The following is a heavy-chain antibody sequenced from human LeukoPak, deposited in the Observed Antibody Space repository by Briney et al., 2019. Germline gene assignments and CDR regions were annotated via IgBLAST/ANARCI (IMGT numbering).Heavy chain of an antibody. Sequence: ASVKVSCKASGYTFTTYDINWVRQATGQGLEWMGWMNPNSGNTGYAQKFRGRVTMTRNTSITTAYMELSSLRSEDTTVYYCARGRGSGHKENWFDPWGQGTLVTVSS. CDR1: GYTFTTYD. J-gene: IGHJ5*02. V-gene: IGHV1-8*01. D-gene: IGHD6-19*01. CDR3: ARGRGSGHKENWFDP. CDR2: MNPNSGNT.